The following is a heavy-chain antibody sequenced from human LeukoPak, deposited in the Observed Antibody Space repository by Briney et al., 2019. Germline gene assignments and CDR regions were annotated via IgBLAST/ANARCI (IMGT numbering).Heavy chain of an antibody. Sequence: GGSLRLSCAGSGFTLSTYSMNWVRQAPGKGLEWVSSISGDSAYIFYAGSVKGRFIISRDNAHNSLFLQMSSLRAEDTALYYCVREPYSGSSEGFDYWGQGTLVTVSS. CDR3: VREPYSGSSEGFDY. CDR2: ISGDSAYI. V-gene: IGHV3-21*01. D-gene: IGHD2-2*01. J-gene: IGHJ4*02. CDR1: GFTLSTYS.